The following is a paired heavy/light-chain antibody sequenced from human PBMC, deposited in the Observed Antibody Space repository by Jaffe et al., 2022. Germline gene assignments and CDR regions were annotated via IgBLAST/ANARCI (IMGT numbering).Light chain of an antibody. J-gene: IGLJ3*02. CDR2: RDS. Sequence: SYELTQPLSVSVALGQTARITCGGNNIGSKNVHWYQQKPGQAPVLVIYRDSNRPSGIPERFSGSNSGNTATLTISRAQAGDEADYYCQVWDSSTYWVFGGGTKLTVL. CDR1: NIGSKN. V-gene: IGLV3-9*01. CDR3: QVWDSSTYWV.
Heavy chain of an antibody. D-gene: IGHD6-13*01. CDR3: AHRGARSSSWYLGGEDYFDY. V-gene: IGHV2-5*02. CDR2: IYWDDDK. CDR1: GFSLSTSGVG. Sequence: QITLKESGPTLVKPTQTLTLTCTFSGFSLSTSGVGVGWIRQPPGKALEWLALIYWDDDKRYSPSLKSRLTITKDTSKNQVVLTMTNMDPVDTATYYCAHRGARSSSWYLGGEDYFDYWGQGTLVTVSS. J-gene: IGHJ4*02.